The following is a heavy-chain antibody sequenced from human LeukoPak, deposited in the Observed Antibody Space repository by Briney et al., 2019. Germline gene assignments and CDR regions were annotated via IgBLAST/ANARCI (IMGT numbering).Heavy chain of an antibody. D-gene: IGHD4-23*01. CDR2: IYTSGST. CDR1: GGSISSGNYY. J-gene: IGHJ4*02. CDR3: ASRLTTVVTPSSSQFDY. V-gene: IGHV4-61*02. Sequence: SETLSLTCTVSGGSISSGNYYWSWIRQPAGKGLEWIGRIYTSGSTNYNPSLKSRVTISVDTSKNQFSLKLSSVTAADTAVYYCASRLTTVVTPSSSQFDYWGQGTLVTVSS.